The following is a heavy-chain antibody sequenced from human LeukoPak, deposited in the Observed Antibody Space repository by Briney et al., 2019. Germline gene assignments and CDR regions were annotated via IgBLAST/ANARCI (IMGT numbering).Heavy chain of an antibody. J-gene: IGHJ4*02. CDR2: IYYSGGT. CDR3: ARRSTMVRGVPFFDY. Sequence: SETLSLTCTVSGGSISSSSYYWGWIRQPPGKGLEWIGSIYYSGGTYYNPSLKSRVTISVDTSKNQFSLKLSSVTAADTAVYYCARRSTMVRGVPFFDYWGQGTLVTVSS. CDR1: GGSISSSSYY. D-gene: IGHD3-10*01. V-gene: IGHV4-39*01.